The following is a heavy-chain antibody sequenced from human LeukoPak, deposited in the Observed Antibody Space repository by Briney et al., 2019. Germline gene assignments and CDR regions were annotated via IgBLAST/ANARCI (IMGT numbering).Heavy chain of an antibody. CDR3: ARDSSGYTFDY. J-gene: IGHJ4*02. CDR1: GGSFSGYY. CDR2: TYYSGNT. V-gene: IGHV4-34*01. D-gene: IGHD3-22*01. Sequence: SETLSLTCAVYGGSFSGYYWSWIRQPPGKGLEWIGSTYYSGNTYYNPSLKSRVTISVDTSKNQFSLKLSSVTAADTAVYYCARDSSGYTFDYWGQGTLVTVSS.